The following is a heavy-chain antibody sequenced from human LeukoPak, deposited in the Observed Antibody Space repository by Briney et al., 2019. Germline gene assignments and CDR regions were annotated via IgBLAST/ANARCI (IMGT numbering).Heavy chain of an antibody. CDR1: GFTFIRYA. CDR2: ISSNGGST. CDR3: VKAYYDFWSAYANWFDL. D-gene: IGHD3-3*01. V-gene: IGHV3-64D*09. J-gene: IGHJ5*02. Sequence: GGSLRLSCSASGFTFIRYAMHWVRQAPGKGLAHVSVISSNGGSTYYADSVKGRFTISRDNSKNTLYLQMSSLRAEDTAVYYCVKAYYDFWSAYANWFDLWGQGTLVTVSS.